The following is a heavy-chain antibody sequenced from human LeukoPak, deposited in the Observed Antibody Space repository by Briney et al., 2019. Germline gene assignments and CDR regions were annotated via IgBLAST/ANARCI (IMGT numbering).Heavy chain of an antibody. V-gene: IGHV5-51*01. CDR1: GYSVSNYW. CDR2: IYPGDSDT. D-gene: IGHD5-12*01. CDR3: ARQDGDGYNYDYFDF. Sequence: GESLKISRQGSGYSVSNYWIGWVRQMPGKGLEWMGIIYPGDSDTRYSPSFQGQVTISADRSISTAYLQWSSLKASDTAMYYCARQDGDGYNYDYFDFWGQGTLVTVSS. J-gene: IGHJ4*02.